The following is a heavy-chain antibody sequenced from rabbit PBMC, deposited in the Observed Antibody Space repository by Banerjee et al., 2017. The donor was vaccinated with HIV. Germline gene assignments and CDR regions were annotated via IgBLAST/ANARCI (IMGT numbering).Heavy chain of an antibody. CDR3: ARDAGTSFSTYGMDL. J-gene: IGHJ6*01. Sequence: QSLEESGGGLVKPGASLTLTCKASDVSCNSDYDMRWVRQAPGKGLEWVACAYAGSSGSTYSATWAKGRFTISKTSSTTVTLQMTSLTAADTATYFCARDAGTSFSTYGMDLWGPGTLVTVS. CDR1: DVSCNSDYD. CDR2: AYAGSSGST. V-gene: IGHV1S40*01. D-gene: IGHD8-1*01.